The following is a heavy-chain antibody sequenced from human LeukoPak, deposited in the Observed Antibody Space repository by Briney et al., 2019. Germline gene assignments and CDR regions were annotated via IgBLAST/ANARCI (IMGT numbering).Heavy chain of an antibody. Sequence: SETLSLTCTVSGGSISSSSYYWGWIRQPPGKGLEWTGSIYYSGNTYYNPSLKSRVTISVDTSKNQFSLKMSSVTAADTAVYYCARETMVRGVITTYNWFDPWGQGTLVTVSS. CDR1: GGSISSSSYY. V-gene: IGHV4-39*02. CDR3: ARETMVRGVITTYNWFDP. J-gene: IGHJ5*02. CDR2: IYYSGNT. D-gene: IGHD3-10*01.